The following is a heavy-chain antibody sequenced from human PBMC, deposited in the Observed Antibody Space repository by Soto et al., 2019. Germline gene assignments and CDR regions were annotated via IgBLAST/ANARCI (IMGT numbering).Heavy chain of an antibody. CDR1: GGSFSGYY. V-gene: IGHV4-34*01. CDR3: ARGRGPTVTTLYYYGMDV. D-gene: IGHD4-17*01. Sequence: SETLSLTCAVYGGSFSGYYWSWIRQPPGKGLEWIGEINHSGSTNYNPSLKSRVTISVDRSKNQFSLKLSSVTAADTAVYYCARGRGPTVTTLYYYGMDVWGQGTTVTVSS. CDR2: INHSGST. J-gene: IGHJ6*02.